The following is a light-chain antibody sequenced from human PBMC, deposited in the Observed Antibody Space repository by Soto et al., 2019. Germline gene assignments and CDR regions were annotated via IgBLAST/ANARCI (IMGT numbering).Light chain of an antibody. V-gene: IGKV1-39*01. J-gene: IGKJ1*01. CDR1: QENKEH. CDR3: QQSYTTPWT. Sequence: DIQMTQSPSSLSASVGDKVTIPFRARQENKEHLIWFQHKPGKAPKLLIYAASSLQSGVPSRFSGTGSGTDFTLTISSLQPEDFATYSCQQSYTTPWTFGQGTKVDI. CDR2: AAS.